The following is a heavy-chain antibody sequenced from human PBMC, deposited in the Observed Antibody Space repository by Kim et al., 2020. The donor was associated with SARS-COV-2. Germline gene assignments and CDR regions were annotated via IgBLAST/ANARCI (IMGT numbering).Heavy chain of an antibody. CDR2: IYYSGNT. CDR1: GGSISSGGYY. CDR3: ARDGVAALLGD. J-gene: IGHJ4*02. V-gene: IGHV4-31*03. Sequence: SETLSLTCTVSGGSISSGGYYWSWIRQHPGKGLEWIGYIYYSGNTYYNPSLKSRVTISVDTSKNQFSLKLSSVTAADTAVYYCARDGVAALLGDWGQETLVTVSS. D-gene: IGHD3-16*01.